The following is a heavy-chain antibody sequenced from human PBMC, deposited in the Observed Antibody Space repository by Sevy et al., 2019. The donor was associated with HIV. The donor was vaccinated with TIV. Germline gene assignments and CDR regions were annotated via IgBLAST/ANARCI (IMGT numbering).Heavy chain of an antibody. D-gene: IGHD3-16*02. CDR2: ISYDGSNK. V-gene: IGHV3-30-3*01. CDR1: GFTFSSYA. Sequence: GGSLRLSCAASGFTFSSYAMHWVRQAPGKGLEWVAVISYDGSNKYYADSVKGRFTISRDNSKNTLYLQMNSLRAEDTAVYYCARESPRMITFGGVIVNGYFDYWGQRTLVTVSS. CDR3: ARESPRMITFGGVIVNGYFDY. J-gene: IGHJ4*02.